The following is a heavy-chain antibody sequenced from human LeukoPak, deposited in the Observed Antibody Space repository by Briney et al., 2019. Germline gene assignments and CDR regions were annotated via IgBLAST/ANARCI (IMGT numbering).Heavy chain of an antibody. D-gene: IGHD2-21*01. V-gene: IGHV3-23*01. CDR3: AKSHHDSDGHSWFDP. Sequence: GGSLRLSCAASGLTFSSHAMSWVRQAPGKGREWVSGISGSGASTFYADSVKGRFTTSRDNPKNTLYLQMNSLRADDTAVYYCAKSHHDSDGHSWFDPWGQGTLVAVSS. CDR1: GLTFSSHA. J-gene: IGHJ5*02. CDR2: ISGSGAST.